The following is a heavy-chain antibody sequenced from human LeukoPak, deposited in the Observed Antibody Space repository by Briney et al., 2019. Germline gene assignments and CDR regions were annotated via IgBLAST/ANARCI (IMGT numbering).Heavy chain of an antibody. CDR3: ARGITAAGTTSSYYFDY. Sequence: SETLSLTCTVSGGSISSGDYYWSWIRQPPGKGLEWIGYIYYSGSTYYNPSLKSRVTISVDTSKNQFSLKLSSVTAADTAVYYCARGITAAGTTSSYYFDYWGQGTLVTVSS. V-gene: IGHV4-30-4*01. CDR2: IYYSGST. D-gene: IGHD6-13*01. J-gene: IGHJ4*02. CDR1: GGSISSGDYY.